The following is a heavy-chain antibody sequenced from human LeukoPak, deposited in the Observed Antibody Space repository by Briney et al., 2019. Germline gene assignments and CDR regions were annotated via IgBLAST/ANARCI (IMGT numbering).Heavy chain of an antibody. CDR2: THASGST. CDR1: GGSISSYY. Sequence: SETLSLTCTVSGGSISSYYWNWIRQPPGKGLEWIGNTHASGSTDYNPSLKSRVTISVDTPKNQFSLKVTSVTAADTAVYYCARRRGGFGEGDSDYWGQGTLVTVSS. CDR3: ARRRGGFGEGDSDY. V-gene: IGHV4-4*09. J-gene: IGHJ4*02. D-gene: IGHD3-16*01.